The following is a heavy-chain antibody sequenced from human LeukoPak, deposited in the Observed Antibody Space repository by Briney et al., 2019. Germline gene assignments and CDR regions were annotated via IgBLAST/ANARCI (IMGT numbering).Heavy chain of an antibody. CDR2: IRNDGTTT. CDR1: GFTFSIYW. Sequence: AGGSLRLSCAASGFTFSIYWMHWVRQTPGKGLVWVSSIRNDGTTTNYADSVKGRFTISRDNAKNTLYLQMNSLRAEDTAVYYCVRLYKIEGADLWGRGTLVTVSS. J-gene: IGHJ2*01. CDR3: VRLYKIEGADL. V-gene: IGHV3-74*01. D-gene: IGHD1-14*01.